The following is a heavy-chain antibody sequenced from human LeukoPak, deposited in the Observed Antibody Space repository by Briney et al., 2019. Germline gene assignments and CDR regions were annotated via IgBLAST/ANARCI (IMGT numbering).Heavy chain of an antibody. Sequence: PGGSLRLSCAASGFTFDDYAMHWVRQAPGKGLEWVSLISGDGGSTYYADSVKGRFTISRDNAKNSLYLQMNSLRAEDTALYYCARWTKYYYDSSGYYYYFDYWGQGTLVTVSS. D-gene: IGHD3-22*01. CDR2: ISGDGGST. CDR1: GFTFDDYA. J-gene: IGHJ4*02. CDR3: ARWTKYYYDSSGYYYYFDY. V-gene: IGHV3-43*02.